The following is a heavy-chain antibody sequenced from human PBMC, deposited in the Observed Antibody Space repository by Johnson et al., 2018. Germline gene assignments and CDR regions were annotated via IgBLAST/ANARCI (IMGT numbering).Heavy chain of an antibody. CDR1: GFTFSSYS. CDR3: ARDPIDLYGMDV. V-gene: IGHV3-21*01. D-gene: IGHD3-3*01. CDR2: ISSSSSYI. J-gene: IGHJ6*02. Sequence: VQLVESGGGLVKPGGSXRLSCAASGFTFSSYSMNWVRQAPGKGLEWVSSISSSSSYIYYADSVKGRFTISRDNAKNSLYLQMNSLRAEDTAVYYCARDPIDLYGMDVWGQGTTVTVSS.